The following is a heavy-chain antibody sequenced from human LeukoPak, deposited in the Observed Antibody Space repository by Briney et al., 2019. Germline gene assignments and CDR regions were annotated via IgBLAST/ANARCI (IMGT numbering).Heavy chain of an antibody. CDR3: ARDTPDSQNAFDI. CDR2: INPSGGST. CDR1: GYTFTSYF. J-gene: IGHJ3*02. V-gene: IGHV1-46*01. Sequence: ASVKVSCKASGYTFTSYFMHWMRQAPGQGLEWMGIINPSGGSTSYAQKFQGRVTMTRDMSTSTVYMELSSLRSGDTAVYYCARDTPDSQNAFDIWGQGTMVTVSS. D-gene: IGHD2-15*01.